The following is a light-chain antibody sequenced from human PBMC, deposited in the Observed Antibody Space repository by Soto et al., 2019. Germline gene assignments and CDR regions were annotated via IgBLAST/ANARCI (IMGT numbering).Light chain of an antibody. CDR1: SSNIGNNY. CDR2: DNN. Sequence: QSVLTQSPSVSAAPGQKVTISCSGSSSNIGNNYVSWYQQLPGTAPKLLIYDNNKRPSGIPDRFSGSKSGTSGTRDITGLQTGDEADYYCATWDGSLPGEVFGGGTQLTVL. CDR3: ATWDGSLPGEV. V-gene: IGLV1-51*01. J-gene: IGLJ2*01.